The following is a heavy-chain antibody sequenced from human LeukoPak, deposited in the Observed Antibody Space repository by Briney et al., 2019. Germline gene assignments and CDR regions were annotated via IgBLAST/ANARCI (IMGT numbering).Heavy chain of an antibody. CDR2: INHSGST. V-gene: IGHV4-34*01. CDR3: ARLFYYGSGSLYGQSLDY. Sequence: SETLSLTCAVYGGSFSGYYWSWIRQPPGKGLEWIGEINHSGSTNYNPSLKSRVTISVDMSKNQFSLKLSSVTAADTAVYYCARLFYYGSGSLYGQSLDYWGQGTLVTVSS. D-gene: IGHD3-10*01. J-gene: IGHJ4*02. CDR1: GGSFSGYY.